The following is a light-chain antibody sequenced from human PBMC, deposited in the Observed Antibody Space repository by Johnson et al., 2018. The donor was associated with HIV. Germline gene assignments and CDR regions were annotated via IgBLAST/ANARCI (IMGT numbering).Light chain of an antibody. CDR2: DNN. CDR3: GTWDNSLSVFV. V-gene: IGLV1-51*01. CDR1: SSNVGSSF. J-gene: IGLJ1*01. Sequence: QSVLTQPPSVSAAPGQTVTISCSGSSSNVGSSFVSWYRQVPGAAPKLLIYDNNKRPSGIPDRFSGSKSGTSATLGITGLQNGDEADYYCGTWDNSLSVFVFGTGTKVTVL.